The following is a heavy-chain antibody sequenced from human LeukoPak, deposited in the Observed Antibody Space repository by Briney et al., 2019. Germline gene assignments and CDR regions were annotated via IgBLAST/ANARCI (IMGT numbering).Heavy chain of an antibody. D-gene: IGHD3-10*01. CDR1: GDTFSKYA. CDR2: SIPMYGTA. J-gene: IGHJ4*02. Sequence: ASVKVSCKAPGDTFSKYAISWVRLAPGQGLEWMGESIPMYGTANSAQKFQGRLTFNTDDSTSTTYLELSSLRPEDTALYYCARVVLLYGSGTYLDVWGQGTLVTVSS. V-gene: IGHV1-69*05. CDR3: ARVVLLYGSGTYLDV.